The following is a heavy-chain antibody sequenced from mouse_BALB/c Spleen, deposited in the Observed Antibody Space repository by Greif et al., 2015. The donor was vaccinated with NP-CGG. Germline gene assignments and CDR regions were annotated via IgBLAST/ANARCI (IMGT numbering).Heavy chain of an antibody. CDR2: IDPANGNT. CDR1: GFNIKDTY. D-gene: IGHD1-1*01. Sequence: EVNVVESGAELVKPGASVKLSCTASGFNIKDTYMHWVKQRPEQGLEWIGRIDPANGNTKYDPKFQGKATITADTSSNTASLQLSSLTSEDTAVYYCARSGYYGSSYCHFDVCGAGTTVTVSS. CDR3: ARSGYYGSSYCHFDV. J-gene: IGHJ1*01. V-gene: IGHV14-3*02.